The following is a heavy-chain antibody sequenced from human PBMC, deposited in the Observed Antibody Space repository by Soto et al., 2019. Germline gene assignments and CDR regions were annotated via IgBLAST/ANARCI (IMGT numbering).Heavy chain of an antibody. V-gene: IGHV4-4*02. CDR2: IYHSGST. CDR3: ARDQRSSGSSTEYYYYYYGMDV. J-gene: IGHJ6*02. CDR1: GGSISSSNW. D-gene: IGHD3-10*01. Sequence: SETLSLTCAVSGGSISSSNWWSWVRQPPGKGLEWIGEIYHSGSTNYNPSLKSRVTISVDKSKNQFSLKLSSVTAADTAVYYCARDQRSSGSSTEYYYYYYGMDVWGQGTTVTVSS.